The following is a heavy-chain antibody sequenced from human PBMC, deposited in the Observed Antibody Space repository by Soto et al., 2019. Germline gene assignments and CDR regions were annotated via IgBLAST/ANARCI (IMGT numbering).Heavy chain of an antibody. CDR1: GGSICSGGYY. J-gene: IGHJ4*02. CDR3: ASSLRGSLSFDY. D-gene: IGHD3-10*01. CDR2: IYYSGST. Sequence: ASATLPLTCTVSGGSICSGGYYWSWIRQYPGKGLEWIGYIYYSGSTYYNPSLKSRVTISVDTSKNQFSLKLSSVTAADTAVYYCASSLRGSLSFDYWGQGTLVTVSS. V-gene: IGHV4-31*03.